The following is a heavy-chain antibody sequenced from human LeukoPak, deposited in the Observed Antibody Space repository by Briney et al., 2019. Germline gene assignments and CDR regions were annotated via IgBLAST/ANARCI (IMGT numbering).Heavy chain of an antibody. Sequence: SETLSLTCTVSGGSISSSSYYWGWIRQPPGKGLEWIGSIYYSGSTYYNPSLKSRVTISVDTSKNQFSLKLSSVTAADTAVYYCARENPYGSGSYYYYYYMDVWGKGTTVTVSS. J-gene: IGHJ6*03. CDR3: ARENPYGSGSYYYYYYMDV. CDR1: GGSISSSSYY. CDR2: IYYSGST. D-gene: IGHD3-10*01. V-gene: IGHV4-39*07.